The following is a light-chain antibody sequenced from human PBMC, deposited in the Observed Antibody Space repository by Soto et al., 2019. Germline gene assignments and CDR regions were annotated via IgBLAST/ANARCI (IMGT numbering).Light chain of an antibody. V-gene: IGKV1-5*01. Sequence: DIQMTQSPSTLSASVGDRVTITCRASQSVSSWLAWYRQKPGKAPELLITDASRLQSGVPSRFSGSGSGTEFTLTISSLQPDDFATYYCQQYHSYSRTFGQGTKVDIK. CDR2: DAS. CDR3: QQYHSYSRT. J-gene: IGKJ1*01. CDR1: QSVSSW.